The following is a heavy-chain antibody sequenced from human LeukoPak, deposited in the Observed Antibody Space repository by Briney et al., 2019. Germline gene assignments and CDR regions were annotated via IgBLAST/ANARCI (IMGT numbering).Heavy chain of an antibody. D-gene: IGHD6-6*01. J-gene: IGHJ6*03. CDR3: ARDGGIAARHYYYYYMDV. CDR1: RFTFSSYS. V-gene: IGHV3-21*01. CDR2: ISSSSSYI. Sequence: PGGSLRLSCAASRFTFSSYSMNWVRQAPGKGLEWVSSISSSSSYIYYADSVKGRFTISRDNAKNSLYLQMNSLRAEDTAVYYCARDGGIAARHYYYYYMDVWGKGTTVTVSS.